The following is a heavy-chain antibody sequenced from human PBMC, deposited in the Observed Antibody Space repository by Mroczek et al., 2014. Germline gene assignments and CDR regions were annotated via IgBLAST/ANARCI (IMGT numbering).Heavy chain of an antibody. Sequence: QVQLQESGPGLVKPSETPSLTCTVSGGSISSSSYYWGWIRQPPGKGLEWIGSIYYSGSTYYNPSLKSRVTISVDTSKNQFSLKLSSVTAADTAVYYCASQRAGYSSGWSVLHFDYWGQGTLVTVSS. CDR3: ASQRAGYSSGWSVLHFDY. CDR1: GGSISSSSYY. CDR2: IYYSGST. D-gene: IGHD6-19*01. V-gene: IGHV4-39*01. J-gene: IGHJ4*02.